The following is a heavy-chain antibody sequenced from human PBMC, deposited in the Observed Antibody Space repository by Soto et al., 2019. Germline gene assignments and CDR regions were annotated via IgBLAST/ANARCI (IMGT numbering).Heavy chain of an antibody. CDR1: GFTFSDYY. J-gene: IGHJ3*02. CDR2: ISSSGSTI. D-gene: IGHD2-21*02. V-gene: IGHV3-11*01. CDR3: ASPLIYCGGDCYWPDAFDI. Sequence: QVQLVESGGGLVKPGGSLRLSCAASGFTFSDYYMSWIRQAPGKGLEWVSYISSSGSTIYYADSVKGRFTISRDNAKNSRYLQMNSLRAEDTAVYYCASPLIYCGGDCYWPDAFDIWGQGTMVTVSS.